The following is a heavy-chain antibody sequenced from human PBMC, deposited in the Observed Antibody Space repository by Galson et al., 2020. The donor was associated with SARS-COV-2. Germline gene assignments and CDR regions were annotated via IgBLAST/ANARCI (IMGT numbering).Heavy chain of an antibody. V-gene: IGHV3-53*04. D-gene: IGHD3-10*01. Sequence: GESLKISCAASGFTVSSNYMSWVRQAPGKGLEWVLVIYSGGSTYYADSVKGRFTISRHNSKNTLYLQMNSLRAEDTAVYYCARIVRGVIDYWGQGTLVTVSS. CDR2: IYSGGST. CDR1: GFTVSSNY. J-gene: IGHJ4*02. CDR3: ARIVRGVIDY.